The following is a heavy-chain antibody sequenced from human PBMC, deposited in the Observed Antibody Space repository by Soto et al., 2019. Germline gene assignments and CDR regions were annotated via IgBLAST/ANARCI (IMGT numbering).Heavy chain of an antibody. CDR3: AKDRLVQTFNWFDP. CDR1: GFTFSSYA. D-gene: IGHD6-13*01. Sequence: LRLSCAASGFTFSSYAMSWVRQAPGKGLEWVSAISGSGGSTYYADSVKGRFTISRDNSKITLYLQMNSLRAEDTAVYYCAKDRLVQTFNWFDPWGQGTLVTVSS. V-gene: IGHV3-23*01. J-gene: IGHJ5*02. CDR2: ISGSGGST.